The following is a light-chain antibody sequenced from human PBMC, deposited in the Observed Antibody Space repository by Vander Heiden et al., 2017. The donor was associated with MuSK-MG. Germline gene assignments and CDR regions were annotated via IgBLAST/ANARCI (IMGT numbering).Light chain of an antibody. V-gene: IGLV3-1*01. CDR1: NLGEKY. CDR2: QDA. CDR3: QAWARNSLV. J-gene: IGLJ2*01. Sequence: SYELTQPPSVSVSPGQTASITCSGENLGEKYACWYQQKPGQSPVLVIYQDARRPSGIPERFSGSNSGNTATLTISGTQAMDEADYYCQAWARNSLVFGGGTKLTVL.